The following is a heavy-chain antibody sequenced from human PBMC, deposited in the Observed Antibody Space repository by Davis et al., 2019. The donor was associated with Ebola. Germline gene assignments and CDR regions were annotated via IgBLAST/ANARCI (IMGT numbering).Heavy chain of an antibody. D-gene: IGHD6-19*01. Sequence: PSETLSLTCAVYGGSLSGYYWTWTRQSPGKGLEWIGEINHSGRTNYNPSLKSRVTISLDTSKNQFSLKLSSVTAADTALYYCAGIRGQWLEDWGQGTLVTVSP. CDR3: AGIRGQWLED. V-gene: IGHV4-34*01. CDR1: GGSLSGYY. CDR2: INHSGRT. J-gene: IGHJ4*02.